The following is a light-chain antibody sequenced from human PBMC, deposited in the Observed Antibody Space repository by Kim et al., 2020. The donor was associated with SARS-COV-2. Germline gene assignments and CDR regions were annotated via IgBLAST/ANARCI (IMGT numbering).Light chain of an antibody. CDR3: LLSYSGLVF. CDR2: DSS. Sequence: PRGTVTLPCASYAGALTSGHYPSWFQRKPGQAPRTLIYDSSHILSWTPARFSGSLLGGNAALTLSGAQPEDEADYYCLLSYSGLVFFGGGTQLTVL. V-gene: IGLV7-46*01. J-gene: IGLJ2*01. CDR1: AGALTSGHY.